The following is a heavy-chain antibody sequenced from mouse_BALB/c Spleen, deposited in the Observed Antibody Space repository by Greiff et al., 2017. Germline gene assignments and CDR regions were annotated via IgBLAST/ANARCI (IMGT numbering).Heavy chain of an antibody. CDR3: ATDYDVPAMDY. Sequence: VQLQQSGPGLVQPSQSLSFTCTVSGFSLTSYGVHWVRQSPGKGLEWLGVIWSGGSTAYNAAFISRLSISKDNSKSQVFFKMNSLQANDTAIYSCATDYDVPAMDYWGQGTSVTVSS. J-gene: IGHJ4*01. CDR1: GFSLTSYG. CDR2: IWSGGST. V-gene: IGHV2-2*02. D-gene: IGHD2-4*01.